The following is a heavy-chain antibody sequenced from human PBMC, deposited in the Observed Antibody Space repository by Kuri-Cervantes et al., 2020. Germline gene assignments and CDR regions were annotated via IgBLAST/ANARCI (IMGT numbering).Heavy chain of an antibody. D-gene: IGHD3-22*01. CDR1: GGSISSYY. CDR2: IYYSGST. J-gene: IGHJ5*01. V-gene: IGHV4-59*05. CDR3: ARTYYYGSSGYYSA. Sequence: SETLSLTCTVSGGSISSYYWSWIRQPPGKGLEWIGSIYYSGSTYYNPSLKSRVTISVDSSKNQFSLKLSSMTAADTAVYYCARTYYYGSSGYYSAWGQGTLVTVSS.